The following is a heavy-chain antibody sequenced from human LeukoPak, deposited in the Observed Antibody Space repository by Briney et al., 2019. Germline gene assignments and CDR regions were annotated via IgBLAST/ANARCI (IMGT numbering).Heavy chain of an antibody. Sequence: GESLRLSCTASGFTFSIYSMNWVRQAPGKGLEWVSYISSSSNTIHYADSVKGRFTISRDNAKNTLYLQMNSLRADDTAVYYCAMKAVPRPRLHDAFDFWGQGTVVSVSS. D-gene: IGHD5-24*01. CDR1: GFTFSIYS. CDR2: ISSSSNTI. V-gene: IGHV3-48*01. CDR3: AMKAVPRPRLHDAFDF. J-gene: IGHJ3*01.